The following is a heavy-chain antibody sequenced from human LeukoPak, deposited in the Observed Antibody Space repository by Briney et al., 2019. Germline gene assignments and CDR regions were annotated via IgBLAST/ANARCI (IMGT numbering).Heavy chain of an antibody. CDR3: ARDRYCSSTSCYGGGY. CDR1: GYSISSGYY. V-gene: IGHV4-38-2*02. J-gene: IGHJ4*02. Sequence: PSETLSLTCAVSGYSISSGYYWGWIRQPPGKRLEWIGSIYHSGSTYYNPSLKSRVTISVDTSKNQFSLKLSSVTAADTAVYYCARDRYCSSTSCYGGGYWGQGTLVTLSS. CDR2: IYHSGST. D-gene: IGHD2-2*01.